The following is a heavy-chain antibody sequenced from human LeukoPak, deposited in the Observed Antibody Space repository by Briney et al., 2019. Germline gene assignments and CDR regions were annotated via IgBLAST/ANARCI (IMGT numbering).Heavy chain of an antibody. CDR2: IKSDGSST. Sequence: GGSLRLPCAASGFTFSSYWMDWVRQAPGKGLVWVSRIKSDGSSTSYADSVKGRFTISRDNTKNTLYLQMNSLRAEDTAVYYCARIRPSYYFDYWGQGTLVTVSS. J-gene: IGHJ4*02. V-gene: IGHV3-74*01. CDR1: GFTFSSYW. D-gene: IGHD6-6*01. CDR3: ARIRPSYYFDY.